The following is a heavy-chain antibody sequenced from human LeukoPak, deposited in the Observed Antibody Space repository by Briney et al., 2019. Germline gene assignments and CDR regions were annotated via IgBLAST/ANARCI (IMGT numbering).Heavy chain of an antibody. CDR1: GFTFGGYA. D-gene: IGHD4-17*01. V-gene: IGHV3-49*04. CDR2: IRSKAYGGTT. J-gene: IGHJ4*02. CDR3: TRGDYGDYGAFDY. Sequence: GGSLRLSCTASGFTFGGYAMSWVRQAPGKGLEWVGFIRSKAYGGTTEYVASVKGRFTISRDDSKSIAYLQMNSLKTEDTAVYYCTRGDYGDYGAFDYWGEVTLVTVSS.